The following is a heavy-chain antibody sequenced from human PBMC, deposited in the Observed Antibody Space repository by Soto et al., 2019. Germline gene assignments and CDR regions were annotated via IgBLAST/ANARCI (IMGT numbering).Heavy chain of an antibody. CDR2: IIRVTGTA. CDR3: ARLGLDLDFDH. J-gene: IGHJ4*02. V-gene: IGHV1-69*01. CDR1: GDSFSRFA. Sequence: QVQLVQSGPEVKKPGSSLTVSCKSYGDSFSRFAVSWVRQAPGEGLEWMGGIIRVTGTANYIDKFRDRLTITADESSSTVYMELSSRRSEDTAVYYCARLGLDLDFDHWGQGTLVTVSS.